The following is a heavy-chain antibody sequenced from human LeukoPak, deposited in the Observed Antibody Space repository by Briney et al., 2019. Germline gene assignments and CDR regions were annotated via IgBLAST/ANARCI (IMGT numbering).Heavy chain of an antibody. CDR2: IRYDGTNK. CDR1: GFTFSTYG. V-gene: IGHV3-30*02. J-gene: IGHJ6*03. Sequence: GGSLRLSCAASGFTFSTYGILWVRQAPGKGLEWVAFIRYDGTNKWYANSVKGRFTISRDNSKNMLYLQMNSLRAEDTAVYHCAKDRDYGDYPSAYYYYMDVWGKGTTVTVSS. CDR3: AKDRDYGDYPSAYYYYMDV. D-gene: IGHD4-17*01.